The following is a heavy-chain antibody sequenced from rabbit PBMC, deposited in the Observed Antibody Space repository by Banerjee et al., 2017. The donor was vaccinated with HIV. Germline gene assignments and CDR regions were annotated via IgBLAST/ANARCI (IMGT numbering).Heavy chain of an antibody. J-gene: IGHJ3*01. CDR3: ARDPIAYGGGGAVFAL. CDR2: IYTGSWGST. Sequence: QSLEESGGDLVKPGASLTLTCTASGFDFSSNAMCWVRQAPGKGLEWIACIYTGSWGSTYYASWAKGRFTISKTSSTTVTLQMTSLTAADTATYFCARDPIAYGGGGAVFALWGQGTLVTVS. CDR1: GFDFSSNA. D-gene: IGHD6-1*01. V-gene: IGHV1S40*01.